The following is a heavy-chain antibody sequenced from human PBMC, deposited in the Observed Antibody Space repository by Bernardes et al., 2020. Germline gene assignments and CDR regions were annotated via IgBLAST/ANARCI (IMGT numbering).Heavy chain of an antibody. CDR3: AGSGGVEPAAVIHYYGMDV. V-gene: IGHV3-7*01. CDR2: IKQDGSEK. Sequence: GGSLRLSRTASGFTFSSYCMSWVRQAPGKGLEWVSNIKQDGSEKYYVDSVKGRFTISRDNAKNSLYLQMNSLRTEDTAVYYCAGSGGVEPAAVIHYYGMDVWGQGTTVTVSS. D-gene: IGHD2-2*01. CDR1: GFTFSSYC. J-gene: IGHJ6*02.